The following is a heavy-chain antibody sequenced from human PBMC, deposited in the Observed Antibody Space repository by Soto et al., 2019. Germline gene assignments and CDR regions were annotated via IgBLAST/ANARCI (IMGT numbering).Heavy chain of an antibody. J-gene: IGHJ4*02. V-gene: IGHV3-23*01. Sequence: GESLKISYDASGFSLRTYARTWIRQAPGKGLEWVSLISANDVGTYYAESVKTRFTISTDQSRNTAYLQMDSLSADDTAVYYCAREGPLSGNGPLDQWGQGTMVTVSS. CDR1: GFSLRTYA. CDR3: AREGPLSGNGPLDQ. CDR2: ISANDVGT. D-gene: IGHD3-10*01.